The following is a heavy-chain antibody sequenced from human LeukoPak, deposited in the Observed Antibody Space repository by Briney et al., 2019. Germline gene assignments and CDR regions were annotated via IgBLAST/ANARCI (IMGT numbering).Heavy chain of an antibody. J-gene: IGHJ4*02. CDR2: ISAYNGNT. Sequence: ASVKVSCKASGYTFTSYGISWVRQAPGQGLEWMGWISAYNGNTNYAQKLQGRVTMTTDTSTSAAYMELRSLRSDDTAVYYCARARWLQLLGDYWGQGTLVTVSS. CDR3: ARARWLQLLGDY. CDR1: GYTFTSYG. V-gene: IGHV1-18*01. D-gene: IGHD5-24*01.